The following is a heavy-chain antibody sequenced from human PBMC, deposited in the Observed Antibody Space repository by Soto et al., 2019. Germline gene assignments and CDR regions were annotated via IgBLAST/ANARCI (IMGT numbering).Heavy chain of an antibody. CDR3: ARDPGYSGYD. D-gene: IGHD5-12*01. J-gene: IGHJ4*02. CDR2: ISSSSGAI. V-gene: IGHV3-48*01. Sequence: EVQLVESGGGLVQPGGTLRLSCAASGFTFSSYAMSWVRQAPGKGLEWVSYISSSSGAIYYADSVKGRFTISRDNAKNSLYLQMNSLRAEDTAVYCCARDPGYSGYDWGQGTLLTVSP. CDR1: GFTFSSYA.